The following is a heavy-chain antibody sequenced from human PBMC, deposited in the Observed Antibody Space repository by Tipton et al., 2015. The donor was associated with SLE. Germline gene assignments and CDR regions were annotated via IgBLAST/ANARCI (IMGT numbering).Heavy chain of an antibody. CDR3: VRDPPPATK. CDR1: GFSFNSSW. CDR2: ISSDGRIT. J-gene: IGHJ4*02. V-gene: IGHV3-74*01. Sequence: GSLRLSCAASGFSFNSSWMHWVRQVPGKGLVWVSRISSDGRITNYADSVKGRFTISRDNARDTIYLQMNSLRTDDTAVYYCVRDPPPATKWGQGTLGTVSS.